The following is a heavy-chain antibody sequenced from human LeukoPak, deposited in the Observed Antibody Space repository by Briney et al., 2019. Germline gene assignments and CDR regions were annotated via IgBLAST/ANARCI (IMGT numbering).Heavy chain of an antibody. J-gene: IGHJ4*02. CDR1: GGSISSSNW. Sequence: SGTLSLTCAVSGGSISSSNWWSWVRQPPGKGLEWIGEIYHSGSTNYNPSLKSRVTISVDKSKNQFSLKLSSVTAADTAVYYCAREGIAAAEGFDYWGQGTLVTVSS. D-gene: IGHD6-13*01. CDR3: AREGIAAAEGFDY. V-gene: IGHV4-4*02. CDR2: IYHSGST.